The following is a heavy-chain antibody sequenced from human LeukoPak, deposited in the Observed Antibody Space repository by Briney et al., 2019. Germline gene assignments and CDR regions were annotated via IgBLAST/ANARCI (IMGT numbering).Heavy chain of an antibody. CDR2: IIPIFGTA. D-gene: IGHD3-3*01. J-gene: IGHJ4*02. V-gene: IGHV1-69*05. CDR3: ARARYDFWSGYHGGYFDY. CDR1: GGTFSSYA. Sequence: ASVKVSCKASGGTFSSYAISWVRQAPGQGLEWMGRIIPIFGTANYAQKFQGRVTITTDESTSTAYMELSRLRSDDTAVYYCARARYDFWSGYHGGYFDYWGQGTLVTVSS.